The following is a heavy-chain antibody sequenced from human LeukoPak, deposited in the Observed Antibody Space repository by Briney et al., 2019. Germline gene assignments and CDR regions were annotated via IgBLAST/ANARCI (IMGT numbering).Heavy chain of an antibody. CDR3: AKDRVRAHIVVVTAIWVAFDI. CDR1: GFTFSSYG. J-gene: IGHJ3*02. CDR2: IRYDGSNK. D-gene: IGHD2-21*02. V-gene: IGHV3-30*02. Sequence: GGSLRLSCAASGFTFSSYGMHWVRQAPGKGLEWVAFIRYDGSNKYYADSVKGRFTISRDNSKNTLYLQMNSLRAEDTAVYYCAKDRVRAHIVVVTAIWVAFDIWGQGTMVTVSS.